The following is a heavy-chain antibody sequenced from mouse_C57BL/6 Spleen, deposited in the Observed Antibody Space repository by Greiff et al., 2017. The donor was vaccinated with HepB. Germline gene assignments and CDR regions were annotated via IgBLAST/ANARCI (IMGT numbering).Heavy chain of an antibody. D-gene: IGHD2-4*01. CDR1: GYTFTDYN. CDR2: INPNNGGT. J-gene: IGHJ4*01. V-gene: IGHV1-22*01. Sequence: VQLQQSGPELVKPGASVKMSCKASGYTFTDYNMHWVKQSHGKSLEWIGYINPNNGGTIYNQKFKGKATLTVNKSSSTAYMELRSLTSEDSAVYYCARNPLYYDYDGYAMDYWGQGTSVTVSS. CDR3: ARNPLYYDYDGYAMDY.